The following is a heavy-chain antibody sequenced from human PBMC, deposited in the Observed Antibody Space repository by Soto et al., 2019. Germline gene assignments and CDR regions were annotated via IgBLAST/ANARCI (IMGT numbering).Heavy chain of an antibody. Sequence: GASVKVSCKASGYTFTSYYMHWVRQAPGQGLEWMGIINPSGGSTSYAQKFQGRVTMTTDTSTSTAYMELSSLRSDDTAVYYCARDPHIFDYWGQGTLVTVSS. CDR2: INPSGGST. V-gene: IGHV1-46*01. CDR1: GYTFTSYY. CDR3: ARDPHIFDY. J-gene: IGHJ4*02.